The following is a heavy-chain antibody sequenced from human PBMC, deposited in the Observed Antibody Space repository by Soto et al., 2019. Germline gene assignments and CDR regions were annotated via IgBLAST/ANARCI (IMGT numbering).Heavy chain of an antibody. CDR3: AAVSDHSYYGMDV. CDR2: IVVGSGNT. Sequence: SVKVSCKASGFTFTSSAMQWVRQARGQRLEWIGWIVVGSGNTNYAQKFQERVTITRDMSTSTAYMELSSLRSEDTAVYYCAAVSDHSYYGMDVWGQGTTVTVSS. J-gene: IGHJ6*02. CDR1: GFTFTSSA. V-gene: IGHV1-58*02. D-gene: IGHD2-21*02.